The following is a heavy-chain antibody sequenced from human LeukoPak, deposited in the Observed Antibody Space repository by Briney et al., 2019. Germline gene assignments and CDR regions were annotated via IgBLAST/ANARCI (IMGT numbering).Heavy chain of an antibody. Sequence: GASLKVSSTASGYRFIDYFIHRVRQAPGQGPECMGGINPNTGDTKYVQRFQGRVTITRDTSITTAYMELSRLRSDDTAVYYCARFDDYGDYSRAFDIWGQGTMVTVS. J-gene: IGHJ3*02. CDR1: GYRFIDYF. V-gene: IGHV1-2*02. D-gene: IGHD4-17*01. CDR3: ARFDDYGDYSRAFDI. CDR2: INPNTGDT.